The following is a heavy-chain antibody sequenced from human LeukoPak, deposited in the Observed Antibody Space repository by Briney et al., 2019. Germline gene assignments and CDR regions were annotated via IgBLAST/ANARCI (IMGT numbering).Heavy chain of an antibody. V-gene: IGHV3-23*01. CDR1: GFIFSNYA. D-gene: IGHD6-19*01. J-gene: IGHJ4*02. Sequence: GGSLRLSCAASGFIFSNYAMSWVRQVPGRGLEWVSTISSRGDGTYVADSVKGRFTISRDNSKNSLYLQMNTVRAEDTAVYYCVKGPRPDITVAHTVENWGQGTLVTVSS. CDR3: VKGPRPDITVAHTVEN. CDR2: ISSRGDGT.